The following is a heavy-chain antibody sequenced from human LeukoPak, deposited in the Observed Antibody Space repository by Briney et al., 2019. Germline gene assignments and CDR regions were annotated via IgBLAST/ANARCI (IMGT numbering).Heavy chain of an antibody. D-gene: IGHD3-10*01. V-gene: IGHV3-53*01. CDR3: AREGLDYYGSSFDY. CDR1: GFTFSSYA. Sequence: GGSLRLSCAASGFTFSSYAMSWVRQAPGKGLEWVSVIYSGGSTYYADSVKGRFTISRDNSKNTLYLQMNSLRAEDTAVYYCAREGLDYYGSSFDYWGQGTLVTVSS. CDR2: IYSGGST. J-gene: IGHJ4*02.